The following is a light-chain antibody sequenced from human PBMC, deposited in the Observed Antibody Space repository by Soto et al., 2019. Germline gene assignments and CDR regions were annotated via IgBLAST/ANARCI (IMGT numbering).Light chain of an antibody. J-gene: IGKJ1*01. CDR2: GAS. Sequence: EIVLTQSPGTLSLSPGERATLSCRASQSVGSSHLAWYQQKPGQAPRLLISGASSRATGVPDRFSGSGSGTDFTLTISRLEPEDFAVYYCQQYGSSRTFGQGTKVDIK. CDR3: QQYGSSRT. CDR1: QSVGSSH. V-gene: IGKV3-20*01.